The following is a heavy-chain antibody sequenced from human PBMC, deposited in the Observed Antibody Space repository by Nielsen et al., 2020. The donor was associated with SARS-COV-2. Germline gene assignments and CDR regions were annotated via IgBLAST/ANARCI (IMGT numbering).Heavy chain of an antibody. J-gene: IGHJ4*02. V-gene: IGHV3-23*03. CDR2: IYTDDSGT. D-gene: IGHD6-19*01. Sequence: GESLKISCSASGFTFSNYAMTWVRQAPGKGLEWLSIIYTDDSGTFYADSVKGRFTISRDDSKNMLYLQMNSLRADDTAIYYCAKNSGWEGDFWGQGTLVTVSS. CDR3: AKNSGWEGDF. CDR1: GFTFSNYA.